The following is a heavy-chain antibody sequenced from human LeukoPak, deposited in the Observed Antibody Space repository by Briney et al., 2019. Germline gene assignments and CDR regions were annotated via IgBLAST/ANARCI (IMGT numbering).Heavy chain of an antibody. Sequence: ASVKVSCKTSGYTFTSYYIYWVRQAPGQGLESMGIINPSGGITTYSRKFHGRVTMTRDTSTRTVYMELNNLTSGDTAIYYCAKAEGYGARDYWGQGTLVTVSS. J-gene: IGHJ4*02. V-gene: IGHV1-46*01. CDR3: AKAEGYGARDY. D-gene: IGHD5-18*01. CDR1: GYTFTSYY. CDR2: INPSGGIT.